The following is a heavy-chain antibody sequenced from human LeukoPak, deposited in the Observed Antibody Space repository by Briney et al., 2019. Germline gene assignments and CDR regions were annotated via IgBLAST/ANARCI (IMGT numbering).Heavy chain of an antibody. CDR1: GVSISSGSYY. D-gene: IGHD3-22*01. V-gene: IGHV4-61*02. CDR2: IYTSGST. CDR3: ARVSAKVVIDY. Sequence: SQTLSLTCTVSGVSISSGSYYWSWIRQPAGKGLEWIGRIYTSGSTNYNPSLKSPVTISVDTSKNQFSLKLSSVTAADTAVYYCARVSAKVVIDYWGQGTLVTVVS. J-gene: IGHJ4*02.